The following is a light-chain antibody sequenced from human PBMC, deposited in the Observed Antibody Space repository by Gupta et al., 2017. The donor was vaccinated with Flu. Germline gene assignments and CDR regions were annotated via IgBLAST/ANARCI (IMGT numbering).Light chain of an antibody. Sequence: PASLSLSPGERAILSCRASQRVTSYLAWYQQKPGQPPRPLIFDASNRAPGVPARFTGSGSETDFTLTITSLEPQDSAVYYCQQRSDWAITFGPGTRLEI. CDR3: QQRSDWAIT. V-gene: IGKV3-11*01. CDR1: QRVTSY. CDR2: DAS. J-gene: IGKJ5*01.